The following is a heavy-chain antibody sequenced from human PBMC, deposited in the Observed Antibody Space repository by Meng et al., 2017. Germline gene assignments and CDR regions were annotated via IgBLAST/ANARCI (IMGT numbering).Heavy chain of an antibody. Sequence: QALLAESGPGLVRPSGHLSLPCTFSGGSVSSGSYYWSWIRQPPGKGLEWIGYIYYSGSTHYNPSLKSRVTISVDTSKNQFSLKLSSVTAADTAVYYCVRAPGYYGSGAVDYWGQGTLVTVSS. CDR3: VRAPGYYGSGAVDY. J-gene: IGHJ4*02. CDR2: IYYSGST. D-gene: IGHD3-10*01. V-gene: IGHV4-61*01. CDR1: GGSVSSGSYY.